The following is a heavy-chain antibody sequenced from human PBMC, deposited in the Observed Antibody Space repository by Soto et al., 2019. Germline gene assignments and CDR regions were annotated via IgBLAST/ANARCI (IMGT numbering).Heavy chain of an antibody. Sequence: GASVKVSCKASGGTFSSYAISWVRQAPGQGLEGMGGIIPIFGTANYAQKFQGRVTITADESTSTAYMELSSLRSEDTAVYYCARGYDSSLLYFDYWGQGTLVTVSS. CDR1: GGTFSSYA. CDR3: ARGYDSSLLYFDY. V-gene: IGHV1-69*13. J-gene: IGHJ4*02. D-gene: IGHD3-22*01. CDR2: IIPIFGTA.